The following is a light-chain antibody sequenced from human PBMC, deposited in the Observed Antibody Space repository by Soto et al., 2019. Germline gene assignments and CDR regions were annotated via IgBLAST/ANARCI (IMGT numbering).Light chain of an antibody. Sequence: DIQMTLSPSTLSASVGDRVTITCRASESISSWLAWYQQKPGKAPKLLIYKASNLESGVPSRFSGSGSGTEFTLTISSLQTDDFATYYCQQYNSFSPWTFGQGTKVDIK. CDR2: KAS. CDR1: ESISSW. J-gene: IGKJ1*01. CDR3: QQYNSFSPWT. V-gene: IGKV1-5*03.